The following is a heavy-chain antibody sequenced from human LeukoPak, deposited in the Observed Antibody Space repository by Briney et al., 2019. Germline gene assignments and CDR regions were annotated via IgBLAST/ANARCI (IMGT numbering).Heavy chain of an antibody. J-gene: IGHJ4*02. V-gene: IGHV3-49*04. CDR3: TRTILGYYYDSSGYWFDY. Sequence: PGRSLRLSCTASGFTFGDYAMSWVRQAPGKGLECVGFIRSKAYGGTTEYAASVKGRFTISRDDSKSIAYLQMNSLKTEDTAVYYCTRTILGYYYDSSGYWFDYWGQGTLVTVSS. CDR1: GFTFGDYA. CDR2: IRSKAYGGTT. D-gene: IGHD3-22*01.